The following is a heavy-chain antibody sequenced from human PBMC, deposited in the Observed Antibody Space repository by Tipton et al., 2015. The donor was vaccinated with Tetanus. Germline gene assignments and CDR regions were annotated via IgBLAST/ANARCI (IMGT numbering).Heavy chain of an antibody. CDR2: IFHDGTT. V-gene: IGHV4-4*02. CDR1: GVSISTSDR. CDR3: ASHLGSCTSTSCQPFAY. D-gene: IGHD2-2*01. Sequence: TLSLTCAVSGVSISTSDRWSWVRQPPGKGLEWIGEIFHDGTTNYNPSLKSRVTISVDKSKSQFSLKWTSVTAADTAVYYCASHLGSCTSTSCQPFAYWGQGTLVTVSS. J-gene: IGHJ4*02.